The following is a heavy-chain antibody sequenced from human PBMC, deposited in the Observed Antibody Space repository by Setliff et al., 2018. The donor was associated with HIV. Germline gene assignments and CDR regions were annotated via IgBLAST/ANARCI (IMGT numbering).Heavy chain of an antibody. D-gene: IGHD3-16*01. CDR3: ARGGGTGSFDY. J-gene: IGHJ4*02. V-gene: IGHV4-59*12. CDR1: GGSISNFY. Sequence: SETLSLTCSVSGGSISNFYWSWIRQAPGKGLEWLGYVHSSGSTNYNPSLKSRVTMSVDTSKNQFSLKLSSVTAADTAVYYCARGGGTGSFDYWGQGTLVTVSS. CDR2: VHSSGST.